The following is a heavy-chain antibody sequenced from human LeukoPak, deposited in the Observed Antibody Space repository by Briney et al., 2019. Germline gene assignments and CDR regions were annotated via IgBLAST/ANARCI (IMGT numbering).Heavy chain of an antibody. CDR2: ISYDGSSK. CDR1: GFTFSSYA. D-gene: IGHD2-8*02. Sequence: GTSLRLSCAASGFTFSSYAMHWVRQAPGKGLEWVAVISYDGSSKSYADSVKDRFTISRDNSKNTLSLQMNRLRTEDTAVYFCARGTGYYYYHDAMDVWGQGSTVTVSS. V-gene: IGHV3-30-3*01. CDR3: ARGTGYYYYHDAMDV. J-gene: IGHJ6*02.